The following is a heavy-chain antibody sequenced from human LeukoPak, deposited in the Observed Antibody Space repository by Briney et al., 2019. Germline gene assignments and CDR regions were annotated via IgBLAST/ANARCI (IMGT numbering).Heavy chain of an antibody. CDR1: GGSISTYY. Sequence: SETLSLTCTVSGGSISTYYWNWIRQAPGKGLEWIGYIYSSGSTNYNPSLKSRVTMSVDTSKNQFSLKLSSVTAADTAVYYCAGSFYNSAWYAYFGPWGPGTLVTVSS. CDR2: IYSSGST. V-gene: IGHV4-59*08. J-gene: IGHJ5*02. CDR3: AGSFYNSAWYAYFGP. D-gene: IGHD6-19*01.